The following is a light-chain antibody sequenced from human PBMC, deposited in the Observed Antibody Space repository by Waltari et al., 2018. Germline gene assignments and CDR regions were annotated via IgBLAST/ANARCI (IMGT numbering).Light chain of an antibody. V-gene: IGLV2-18*01. CDR3: SLYTSSVV. CDR2: EVS. Sequence: QSALTQPPSVSGSPGQSVTISCTGTSSDVGSYNRVSWDQQPPGTAPKLMIYEVSNRPSGVPDRFSGSKSGNTASLTISGLQAEDEADYYCSLYTSSVVFGGGTKLTVL. J-gene: IGLJ2*01. CDR1: SSDVGSYNR.